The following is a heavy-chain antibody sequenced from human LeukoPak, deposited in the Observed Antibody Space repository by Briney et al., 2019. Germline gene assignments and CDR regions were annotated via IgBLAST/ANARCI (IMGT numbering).Heavy chain of an antibody. CDR2: IIPILGIA. D-gene: IGHD3-22*01. V-gene: IGHV1-69*04. CDR3: APETRPRDYYDSSGYYVDY. Sequence: SVKVSCKASGGTFSSYAISWVRQAPGQGLEWMGRIIPILGIANYAQKFQGRVTITADKSTSTAYMELSSLRFEDTAVYYCAPETRPRDYYDSSGYYVDYWGQGTLVTVSS. CDR1: GGTFSSYA. J-gene: IGHJ4*02.